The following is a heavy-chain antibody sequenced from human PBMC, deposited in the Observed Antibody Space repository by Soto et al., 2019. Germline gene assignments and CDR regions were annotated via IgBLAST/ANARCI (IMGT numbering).Heavy chain of an antibody. CDR1: LYSISSGYY. J-gene: IGHJ4*02. Sequence: SDTLALTCAVSLYSISSGYYWGWIRKPPGKGLEWIGSIYHSGNIYYNPSLKSRVTLSVDTSKNQFSLRVSHVTAADTAVYYCARAIRGFSQGFGYWGQGTLVTVSS. CDR3: ARAIRGFSQGFGY. D-gene: IGHD5-18*01. V-gene: IGHV4-38-2*01. CDR2: IYHSGNI.